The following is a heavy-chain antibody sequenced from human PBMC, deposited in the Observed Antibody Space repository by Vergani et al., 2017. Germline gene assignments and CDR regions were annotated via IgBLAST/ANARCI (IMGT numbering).Heavy chain of an antibody. D-gene: IGHD2-21*02. CDR3: VYCGGDCSDAFDI. J-gene: IGHJ3*02. Sequence: EVQLLESGGGLVQPGGSLRLSCAASGFTFSSYAMSWVLKAQGKGLEWGSAISVSGGSTYYADAVKGRFTISRDNSKNTLYLQMNSRRAEDTAVYYCVYCGGDCSDAFDIWGQGTMVTVSS. V-gene: IGHV3-23*01. CDR2: ISVSGGST. CDR1: GFTFSSYA.